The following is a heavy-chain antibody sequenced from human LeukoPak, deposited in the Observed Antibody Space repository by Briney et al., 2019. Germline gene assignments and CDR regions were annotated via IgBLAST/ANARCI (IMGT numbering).Heavy chain of an antibody. D-gene: IGHD6-13*01. Sequence: SETLSLTCTVSGGSIGSYYWSWIRQPPGKGLEWIGYIYYSGSTYYNPSLKSRVTISVDTSKNQLFLKLRSVTTADTAVYYCATNSSWFDYWGQGTLVTVSS. CDR2: IYYSGST. V-gene: IGHV4-59*01. CDR3: ATNSSWFDY. CDR1: GGSIGSYY. J-gene: IGHJ4*02.